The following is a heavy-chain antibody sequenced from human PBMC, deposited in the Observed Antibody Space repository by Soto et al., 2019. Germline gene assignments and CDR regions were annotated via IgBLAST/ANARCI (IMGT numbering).Heavy chain of an antibody. V-gene: IGHV3-64D*06. J-gene: IGHJ6*02. Sequence: PGGSLRLSCSASGFTFSGYAMHWVRQAPGKGLEYVSAISSNGGSTYYADSVKGRFTISRDNSKNTLYLQMSSLRAEDTAVYYCVKDGVDSYGYSHYYGMDVWGQGTTVTVSS. CDR2: ISSNGGST. D-gene: IGHD5-18*01. CDR1: GFTFSGYA. CDR3: VKDGVDSYGYSHYYGMDV.